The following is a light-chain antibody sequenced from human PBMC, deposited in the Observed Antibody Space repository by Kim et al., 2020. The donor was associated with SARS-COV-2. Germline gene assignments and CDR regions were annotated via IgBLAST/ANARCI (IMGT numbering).Light chain of an antibody. V-gene: IGKV1-5*01. CDR1: QSISSW. CDR3: QQYYSYSLT. CDR2: DAS. J-gene: IGKJ1*01. Sequence: ASRGDRVTITCRASQSISSWLAWYQQKPGKAPKLLIYDASSLQSGVPSRFSGSGSGTEFTLTISSLQPDDFATYYCQQYYSYSLTFGQGTKVDIK.